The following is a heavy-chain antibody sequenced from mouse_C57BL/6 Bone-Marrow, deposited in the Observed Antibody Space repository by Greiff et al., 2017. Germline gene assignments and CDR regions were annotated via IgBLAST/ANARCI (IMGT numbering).Heavy chain of an antibody. CDR2: ISYSGST. CDR3: ARYHYGSSPYYFDY. J-gene: IGHJ2*01. Sequence: EVKLEESGPGLAKPSQTLSLTCSVTGYSITSDYWNWIRKFPGNKLEYMGYISYSGSTYYNPSLKSRISITRDTSKNQYYLQLNSVTPDDTATYYCARYHYGSSPYYFDYWGQGTTLTVSS. CDR1: GYSITSDY. V-gene: IGHV3-8*01. D-gene: IGHD1-1*01.